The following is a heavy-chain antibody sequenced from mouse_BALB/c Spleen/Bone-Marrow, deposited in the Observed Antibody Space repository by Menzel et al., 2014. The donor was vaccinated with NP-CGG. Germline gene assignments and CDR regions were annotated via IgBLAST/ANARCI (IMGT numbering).Heavy chain of an antibody. CDR1: GFTFTDYV. J-gene: IGHJ4*01. CDR3: APGYAMDY. V-gene: IGHV1-77*01. Sequence: VQLQQSGPELVKPGASVKMSCKASGFTFTDYVINWVKQRTGQGLEWIGEIYPGSGSTYYIERFKGKATLTAGKSSNTAYMQLSSLTSEDSAVYFCAPGYAMDYGGQGTSVTVSS. CDR2: IYPGSGST.